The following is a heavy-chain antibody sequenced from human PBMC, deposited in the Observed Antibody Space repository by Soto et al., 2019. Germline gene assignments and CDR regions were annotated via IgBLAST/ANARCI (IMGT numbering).Heavy chain of an antibody. CDR1: GYTFTNSD. V-gene: IGHV1-8*01. J-gene: IGHJ4*02. D-gene: IGHD3-16*02. CDR3: ARGVDEYVWGSYRADY. Sequence: QVQLVQSGAEVKKPGASVKVSCKASGYTFTNSDINWVRQATGQGLEWMGWMNPNSGNTGYAQKFQGRVTMTRNTSINTAYIELSSLRSEDTAVYFCARGVDEYVWGSYRADYWGQGTLVTVSS. CDR2: MNPNSGNT.